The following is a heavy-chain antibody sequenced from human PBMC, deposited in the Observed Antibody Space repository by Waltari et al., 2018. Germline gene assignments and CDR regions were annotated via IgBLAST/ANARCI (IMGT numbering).Heavy chain of an antibody. CDR2: LRSKACVGTT. V-gene: IGHV3-49*04. D-gene: IGHD3-3*02. CDR3: TRQHAHLTLRLAYYSMDV. Sequence: EVQLVESGGGLVQPGRSLRLSCTASGFTFGDYAMSWVRQAPGKGLEWVGFLRSKACVGTTEYAASVEGRFTIARDDSKSVAYLQMNSLKTEDTAVYYCTRQHAHLTLRLAYYSMDVWGQGTTVTVSS. J-gene: IGHJ6*02. CDR1: GFTFGDYA.